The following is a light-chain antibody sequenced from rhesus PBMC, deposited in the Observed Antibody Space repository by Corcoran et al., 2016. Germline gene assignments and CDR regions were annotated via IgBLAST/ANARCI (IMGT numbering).Light chain of an antibody. J-gene: IGKJ4*01. CDR1: QSLLDSDDGYTF. CDR3: MQSRALPLT. CDR2: AVS. V-gene: IGKV2-104*02. Sequence: DIVMTQTPLSLPVTPGEPASISCRSSQSLLDSDDGYTFLDWYLQKPGQSSQLFISAVSSRASGVPDRLKGSGSDTDFTLKISRVEAEDVGVYYCMQSRALPLTFGGGTKVEI.